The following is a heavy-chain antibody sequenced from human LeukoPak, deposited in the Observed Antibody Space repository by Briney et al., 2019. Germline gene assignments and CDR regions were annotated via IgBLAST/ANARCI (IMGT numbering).Heavy chain of an antibody. Sequence: HPGGSLRLSCAASGFTFSSYGMHWVRQAPGKGLEWVAFIRYDGSNKYYADSVKGRFTISRDNSKNTLYLQMNSLRAEDTAVYYCAKDTSIVGATPPSIDWGQGTLVTVSS. CDR1: GFTFSSYG. D-gene: IGHD1-26*01. CDR3: AKDTSIVGATPPSID. CDR2: IRYDGSNK. V-gene: IGHV3-30*02. J-gene: IGHJ4*02.